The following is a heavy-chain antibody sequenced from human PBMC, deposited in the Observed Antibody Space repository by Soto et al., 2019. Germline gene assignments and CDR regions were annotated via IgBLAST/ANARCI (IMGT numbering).Heavy chain of an antibody. Sequence: EVQLVESGGGLVQPGGSLRLSCAASGFTFSSYSMNWVRQAPGKGLEWVSYISSSSSTIYYADSVKGRFTISRDNAKNSLYLQMNSLRAEDTAVYYCASLIPYYDFWSGSADVWGKGTTVTVFS. CDR3: ASLIPYYDFWSGSADV. J-gene: IGHJ6*04. D-gene: IGHD3-3*01. CDR1: GFTFSSYS. CDR2: ISSSSSTI. V-gene: IGHV3-48*01.